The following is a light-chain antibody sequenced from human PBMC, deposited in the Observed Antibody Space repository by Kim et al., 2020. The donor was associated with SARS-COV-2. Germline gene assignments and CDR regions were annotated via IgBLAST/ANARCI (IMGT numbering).Light chain of an antibody. CDR2: DAS. CDR1: QDIRKY. CDR3: QQYHSLPLT. Sequence: DIQMTQSPSSLSASLGDRVTITCQASQDIRKYLNWFQQKPGKAPKLLIYDASDLETGVPSGFSGSGSGTDFTLTISSLQPEDFATYYCQQYHSLPLTFGGGTNVEIK. J-gene: IGKJ4*01. V-gene: IGKV1-33*01.